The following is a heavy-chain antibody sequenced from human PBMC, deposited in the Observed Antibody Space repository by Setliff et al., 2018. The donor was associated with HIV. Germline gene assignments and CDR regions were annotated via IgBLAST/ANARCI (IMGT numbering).Heavy chain of an antibody. D-gene: IGHD2-2*03. CDR1: GGSISSYY. CDR2: IYHSGST. J-gene: IGHJ6*03. V-gene: IGHV4-59*08. CDR3: ARVNDGFYYYYYMDV. Sequence: SETLSLTCTVSGGSISSYYWSWIRQPPGKGLEWIGNIYHSGSTYYNPSLKSRVTISVDTSKNQFSLKLSSVTAADTAVYYCARVNDGFYYYYYMDVWGKGTTVTVSS.